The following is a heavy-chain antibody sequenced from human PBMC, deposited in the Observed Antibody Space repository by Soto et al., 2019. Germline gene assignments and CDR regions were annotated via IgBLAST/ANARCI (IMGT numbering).Heavy chain of an antibody. D-gene: IGHD6-25*01. V-gene: IGHV4-61*01. CDR3: ASTRRLRFDY. Sequence: SETLSLTCTVSGGSVSSGSYYWSWIRQPPGKGLEWIGYIYYSGSTNYNPSLKSRVTISVDTSKNQFSLKLSSVTAADTAVYYCASTRRLRFDYWGQGTLVTVSS. CDR2: IYYSGST. CDR1: GGSVSSGSYY. J-gene: IGHJ4*02.